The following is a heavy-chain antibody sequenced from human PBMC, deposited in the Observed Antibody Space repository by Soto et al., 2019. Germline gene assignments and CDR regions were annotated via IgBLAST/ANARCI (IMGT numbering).Heavy chain of an antibody. CDR1: GGTFSSYT. D-gene: IGHD3-3*01. CDR2: IIPILGIA. Sequence: QVQLVQSGAEVKKPGASVKLSCTASGGTFSSYTISWVRQAPGKGLEWMGRIIPILGIATYAQKFQGRVTITADKSTSTAYMELSSLRSVDTAVYYCARARFDYYMDVLGKGTTVTVSS. V-gene: IGHV1-69*02. CDR3: ARARFDYYMDV. J-gene: IGHJ6*03.